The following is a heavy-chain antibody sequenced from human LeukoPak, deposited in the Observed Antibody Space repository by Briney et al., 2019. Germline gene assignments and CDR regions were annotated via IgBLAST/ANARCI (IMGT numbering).Heavy chain of an antibody. CDR2: ISRSSDYI. CDR1: GFTFSSFA. V-gene: IGHV3-21*01. D-gene: IGHD5-12*01. Sequence: PGGSLRLSCAASGFTFSSFAMHWVRPAPGKGLEWLSSISRSSDYIYYADSLKGRFSISRDNARNSLYLQMSSLRAEDTALYYCAREIYSNSDHDDAFDIWGQGTMVTVSS. CDR3: AREIYSNSDHDDAFDI. J-gene: IGHJ3*02.